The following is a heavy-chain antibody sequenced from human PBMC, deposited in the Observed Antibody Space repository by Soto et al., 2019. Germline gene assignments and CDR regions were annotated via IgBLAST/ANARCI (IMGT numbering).Heavy chain of an antibody. D-gene: IGHD3-16*01. Sequence: EVQLVESGGGLVQPGGSLRLSCAASGFTISGNAMNWVRQAPGRAPERVSYISSSSTNIHYADSVRGRFTLSRDNAKNLLYLQMNSLRDEDTAVYRCARDLSWGSKWYYYMDVWGKGTTVTVSS. CDR2: ISSSSTNI. J-gene: IGHJ6*03. CDR3: ARDLSWGSKWYYYMDV. CDR1: GFTISGNA. V-gene: IGHV3-48*02.